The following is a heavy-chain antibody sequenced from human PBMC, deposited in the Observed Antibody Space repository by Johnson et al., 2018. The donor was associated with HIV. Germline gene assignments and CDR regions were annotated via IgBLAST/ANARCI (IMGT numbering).Heavy chain of an antibody. CDR2: IYRGGAT. CDR3: ARDKDYGGNHDAFDI. V-gene: IGHV3-66*01. D-gene: IGHD4-23*01. CDR1: GFSVSASY. J-gene: IGHJ3*02. Sequence: EVQLVESGGGLVKPGGSLRLSCAASGFSVSASYMSWLRQAPGKALEWVSVIYRGGATYYAASVQGRFTISRDNSKNTLYLQMESLRADDTALYYCARDKDYGGNHDAFDIWGQGTMVTVSS.